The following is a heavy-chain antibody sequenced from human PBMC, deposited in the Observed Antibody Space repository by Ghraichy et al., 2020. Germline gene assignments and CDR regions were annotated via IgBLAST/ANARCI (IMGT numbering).Heavy chain of an antibody. Sequence: SETLSLTCAVYGGSFSGYYWSWIRQPPGKGLEWIGEINHSGSTNYNPSLKSRVTISVDTSKNQFSLKLSSVTAADTAVYYCARDYGDYWGQGTLVTVSS. J-gene: IGHJ4*02. V-gene: IGHV4-34*01. CDR3: ARDYGDY. CDR2: INHSGST. CDR1: GGSFSGYY.